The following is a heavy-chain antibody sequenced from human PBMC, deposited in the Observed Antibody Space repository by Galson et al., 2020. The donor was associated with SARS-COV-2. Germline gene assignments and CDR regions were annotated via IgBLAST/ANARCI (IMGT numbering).Heavy chain of an antibody. CDR3: ATDPPSSGYCLRD. Sequence: GSSLKISCASAGFNIRTYAMHWVRQAPGKGLEWVAIIWYDGINKYYADSVKGRFTISRDNSKNILYLQMNSLRVEDTAIYYCATDPPSSGYCLRDWGQGTLVTVSS. CDR1: GFNIRTYA. D-gene: IGHD3-22*01. CDR2: IWYDGINK. V-gene: IGHV3-33*08. J-gene: IGHJ4*02.